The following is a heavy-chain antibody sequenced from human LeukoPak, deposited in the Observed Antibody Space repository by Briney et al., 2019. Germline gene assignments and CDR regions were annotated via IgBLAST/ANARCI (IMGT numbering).Heavy chain of an antibody. CDR1: RYTFTSYD. V-gene: IGHV1-8*01. J-gene: IGHJ5*02. D-gene: IGHD6-25*01. Sequence: GASVKDSCMACRYTFTSYDINWVRQATGQGLEWMGWMNPNSGNTGYAQKFQGRVTMTRNTSISTAYMELSSLRSEDTAVYYCARRQRPFDPWGQGTLVTVSS. CDR3: ARRQRPFDP. CDR2: MNPNSGNT.